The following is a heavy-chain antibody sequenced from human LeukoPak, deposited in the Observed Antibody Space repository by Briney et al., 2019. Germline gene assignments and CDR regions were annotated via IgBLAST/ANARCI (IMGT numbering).Heavy chain of an antibody. V-gene: IGHV3-48*03. CDR2: ISSSGSTI. CDR3: GREIRWSGRFDY. Sequence: PGGSLRLSCAASGFTFSSYEVNWVRQAPGKGLECVSYISSSGSTIYYADSVKGRSTISRDNAKNSLYMQRLRLGAADKDYCAWGREIRWSGRFDYWGQGTLVTVSS. D-gene: IGHD5-24*01. J-gene: IGHJ4*02. CDR1: GFTFSSYE.